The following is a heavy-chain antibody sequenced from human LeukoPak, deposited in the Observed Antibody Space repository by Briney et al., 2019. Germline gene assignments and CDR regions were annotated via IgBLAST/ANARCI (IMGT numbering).Heavy chain of an antibody. CDR1: GFTFSSYW. CDR2: IKEDGSET. J-gene: IGHJ4*02. CDR3: GYYDRSGYYYYFDY. Sequence: GGSLRLSCAASGFTFSSYWMSWVRQAPGKGLEWVANIKEDGSETYYVHSVKGRFTISRDNAKNSLYLQMNSLRAEDTAVYYCGYYDRSGYYYYFDYWGQGNLVTVSS. D-gene: IGHD3-22*01. V-gene: IGHV3-7*01.